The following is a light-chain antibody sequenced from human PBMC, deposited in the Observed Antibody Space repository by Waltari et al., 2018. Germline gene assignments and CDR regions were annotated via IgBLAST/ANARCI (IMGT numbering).Light chain of an antibody. J-gene: IGKJ1*01. Sequence: EIVLTQSPGTLSLSPGERATLSCRASQSVSSSYLTWYQQKPGQAPRLLIYGVFSRATGIPDRFSGSGSGTEFTLTISSLQSEDFAVYYCQQYNNWPPGRTFGQGTKVESK. V-gene: IGKV3-20*01. CDR3: QQYNNWPPGRT. CDR2: GVF. CDR1: QSVSSSY.